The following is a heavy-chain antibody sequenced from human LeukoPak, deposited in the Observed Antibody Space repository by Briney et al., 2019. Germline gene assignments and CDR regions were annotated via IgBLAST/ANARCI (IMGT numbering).Heavy chain of an antibody. CDR3: ARGTPFYQLLTRPRNWFDP. V-gene: IGHV1-18*01. D-gene: IGHD2-2*01. J-gene: IGHJ5*02. CDR1: GYTFTSYG. Sequence: ASVKVSCKASGYTFTSYGISWVRQAPGQGLEWMGWISAYNGNTNYAQKFQGRVTMTRNTSISTAYMELSSLRSEDTAVYYCARGTPFYQLLTRPRNWFDPWGQGTLVTVSS. CDR2: ISAYNGNT.